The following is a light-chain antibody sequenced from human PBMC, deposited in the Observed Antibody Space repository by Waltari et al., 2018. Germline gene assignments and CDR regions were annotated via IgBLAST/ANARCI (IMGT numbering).Light chain of an antibody. J-gene: IGKJ4*01. V-gene: IGKV1-5*03. CDR2: KAS. CDR3: QQYYIHGLT. CDR1: QSINVW. Sequence: DIQMTQSPSTLSASVGDRVTLSCRASQSINVWLAWYQQKPRKAPKLLIYKASILESGVPSRFSGSGSGTEFTLTISSLQPDDFATYYCQQYYIHGLTFGGGTKVEIK.